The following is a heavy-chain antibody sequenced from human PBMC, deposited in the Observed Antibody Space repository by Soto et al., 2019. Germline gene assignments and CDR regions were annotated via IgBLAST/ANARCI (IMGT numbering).Heavy chain of an antibody. CDR2: SSPYNGNT. V-gene: IGHV1-18*04. CDR3: AREGCVWGSFRYFGY. CDR1: GYTFTSYV. D-gene: IGHD3-16*02. Sequence: QVQLVQSGVEVQKPGASVKVSCKASGYTFTSYVINWLRQAPGQGLEWMGWSSPYNGNTNYGQKLQGRVTMTTDTSTSTAYMELRSLRSDDTAVYDCAREGCVWGSFRYFGYWGQGTLVTVSS. J-gene: IGHJ4*02.